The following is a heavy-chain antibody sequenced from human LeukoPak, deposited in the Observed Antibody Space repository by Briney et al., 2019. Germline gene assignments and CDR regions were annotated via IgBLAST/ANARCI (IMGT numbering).Heavy chain of an antibody. V-gene: IGHV3-49*05. CDR2: IRTKAFGGTP. J-gene: IGHJ4*02. CDR1: GFTFGDYA. Sequence: KSGRSLRLSCIVSGFTFGDYAISWIRQAPGKGLEWVGFIRTKAFGGTPEYAASVKGRFTISRDDSKSIVYLQMNSLKTEDTAVYYCTRDGFGTVATGRYFDYWGQGTLVTVSS. D-gene: IGHD1-26*01. CDR3: TRDGFGTVATGRYFDY.